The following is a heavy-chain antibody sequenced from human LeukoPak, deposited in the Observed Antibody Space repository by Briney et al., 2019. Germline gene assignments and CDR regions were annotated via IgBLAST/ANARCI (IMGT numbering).Heavy chain of an antibody. CDR3: AREGYCRGGTCYSFDY. J-gene: IGHJ4*02. CDR2: INPSGGST. V-gene: IGHV1-46*01. CDR1: GGTFSSYA. Sequence: ASVKVSCKASGGTFSSYAISWVRQAPGQGLEWMGIINPSGGSTSYAQKFQGRVTMTRDMSTSTVYMELSSLRSEDTAVYFCAREGYCRGGTCYSFDYWGQGTLVTVSS. D-gene: IGHD2-15*01.